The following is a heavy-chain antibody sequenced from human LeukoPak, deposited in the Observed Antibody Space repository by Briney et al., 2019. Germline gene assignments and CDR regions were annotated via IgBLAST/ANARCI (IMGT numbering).Heavy chain of an antibody. CDR3: AREYYGDYYY. Sequence: QPGGSLRLSCAASGFSFSTYWMSWVRQAPGKGLEWVAAINQDGSDKYYVDSVEGRFTISRDNAKNTLYLQMNSLRAEDTAVYYCAREYYGDYYYWGQGTLVPVSS. CDR1: GFSFSTYW. J-gene: IGHJ4*02. V-gene: IGHV3-7*01. D-gene: IGHD4-17*01. CDR2: INQDGSDK.